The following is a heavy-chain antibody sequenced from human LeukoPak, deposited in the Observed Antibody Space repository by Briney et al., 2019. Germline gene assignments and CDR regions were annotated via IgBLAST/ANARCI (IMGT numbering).Heavy chain of an antibody. CDR3: ARPLTGHAAAAHNWFDP. D-gene: IGHD6-13*01. J-gene: IGHJ5*02. CDR1: GYIYSSFG. CDR2: ISAYNGNT. Sequence: ASVKVSCKASGYIYSSFGISWVRQAPGQGLEWMGWISAYNGNTNYAQKLQGRVTMTTDTSTSTAYMELRSLRSDDTAVYYCARPLTGHAAAAHNWFDPWGQGTLVTVSS. V-gene: IGHV1-18*01.